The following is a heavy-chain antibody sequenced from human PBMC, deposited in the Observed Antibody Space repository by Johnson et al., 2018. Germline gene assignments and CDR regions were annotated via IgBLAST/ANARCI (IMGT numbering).Heavy chain of an antibody. V-gene: IGHV3-11*01. CDR2: ISSSGSTI. CDR1: GFTFSDYY. J-gene: IGHJ6*03. CDR3: AKDGSSYYYYSSGYRRPNYYYMDV. Sequence: QVQLVESGGGLVKPGGSLRLSCAASGFTFSDYYMSWIRQAPGKGLEWVSYISSSGSTIYYVDSVKGRFTISRDNAKNSLYLQMNSLRAEDTAVYYCAKDGSSYYYYSSGYRRPNYYYMDVWGKGTTVTVSS. D-gene: IGHD3-22*01.